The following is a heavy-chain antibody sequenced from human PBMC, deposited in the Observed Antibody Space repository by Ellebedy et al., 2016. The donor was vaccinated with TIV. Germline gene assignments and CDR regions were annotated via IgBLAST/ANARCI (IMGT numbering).Heavy chain of an antibody. D-gene: IGHD2-15*01. V-gene: IGHV3-48*03. CDR1: GFPFSSFE. Sequence: PGGSLRLSCAASGFPFSSFEFNRVRQSPGKGLEWVSYISSSGTTKYYADSVKGRFTISRDHAKNSLDLQMNSLRAEDTAVYYCAAAHYYFYGKDVWGQGTRVTVSS. J-gene: IGHJ6*02. CDR3: AAAHYYFYGKDV. CDR2: ISSSGTTK.